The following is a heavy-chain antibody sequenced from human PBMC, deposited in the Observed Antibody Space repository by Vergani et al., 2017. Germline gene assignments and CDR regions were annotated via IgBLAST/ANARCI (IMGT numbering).Heavy chain of an antibody. Sequence: QVQLVQSGAEVKTPGASVKVSCTASGYTFTSYGISWVRQAPGQGLEWMGWISAYNGNTNYAQKLQGRGTMTTDTATSTVYMELRSLRSDDTAVYYCARDLPSYSGSYSGFGYWGQGTLVTVSS. D-gene: IGHD1-26*01. J-gene: IGHJ4*02. V-gene: IGHV1-18*04. CDR2: ISAYNGNT. CDR1: GYTFTSYG. CDR3: ARDLPSYSGSYSGFGY.